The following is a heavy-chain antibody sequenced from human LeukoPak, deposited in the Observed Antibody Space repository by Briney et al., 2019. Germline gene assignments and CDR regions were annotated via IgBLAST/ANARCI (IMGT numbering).Heavy chain of an antibody. CDR1: GGSISSSSYY. CDR2: IYYSGST. D-gene: IGHD3-22*01. J-gene: IGHJ4*02. V-gene: IGHV4-39*01. CDR3: ATGGYYYDSSGYCY. Sequence: SETLSLTCTVSGGSISSSSYYWGWIRQPPGKGLEWIGSIYYSGSTYYNPSLKSRVTISVDTSKNQFSLKLSSVTAADTAVYYCATGGYYYDSSGYCYWGQGTLVTVSS.